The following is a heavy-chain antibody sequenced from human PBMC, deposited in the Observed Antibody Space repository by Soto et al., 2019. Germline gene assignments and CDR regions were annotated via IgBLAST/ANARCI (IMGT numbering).Heavy chain of an antibody. D-gene: IGHD1-26*01. J-gene: IGHJ3*02. Sequence: PGGSLRLSCAASGFTASSNYMSWVRQAPGKGLEWVSVIYSGGSTYYADSVKGRFTISRDNSKNTLYLQMNSLRAEDTAVYYCAREEVGATCCAFDIWGQGTMVTVSS. CDR1: GFTASSNY. CDR3: AREEVGATCCAFDI. V-gene: IGHV3-53*01. CDR2: IYSGGST.